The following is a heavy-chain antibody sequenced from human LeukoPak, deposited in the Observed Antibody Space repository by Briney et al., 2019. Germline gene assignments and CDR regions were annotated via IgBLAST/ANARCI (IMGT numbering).Heavy chain of an antibody. CDR3: ARGSEWLLEYYFDY. V-gene: IGHV3-30*04. J-gene: IGHJ4*02. D-gene: IGHD3-3*01. CDR1: GFTFSSYA. CDR2: ISYDGSNK. Sequence: GGSLRLSCAASGFTFSSYAMHWVRQAPGKGLEWVAVISYDGSNKYYADSVKGRFTISRDNSKNTLYLQMNSLRAEDTAVYYCARGSEWLLEYYFDYWGQGTLVTVSS.